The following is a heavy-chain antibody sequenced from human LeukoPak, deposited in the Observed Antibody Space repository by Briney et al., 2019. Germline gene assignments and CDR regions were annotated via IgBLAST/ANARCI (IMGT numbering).Heavy chain of an antibody. CDR1: GGSISSSSYY. Sequence: SETLSLTCTVSGGSISSSSYYWGWIRQPPGKGLEWIGSIYYSGSTYYNPSLKSRVTISVDTSKNQFSLKLSSVTAADTAVYYCARVTSLFYGSGSYFYWGQGTLVTVSS. CDR3: ARVTSLFYGSGSYFY. D-gene: IGHD3-10*01. CDR2: IYYSGST. V-gene: IGHV4-39*07. J-gene: IGHJ4*02.